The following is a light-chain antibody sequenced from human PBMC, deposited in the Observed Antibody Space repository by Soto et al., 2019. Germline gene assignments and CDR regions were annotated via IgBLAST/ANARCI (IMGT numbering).Light chain of an antibody. CDR2: AAS. J-gene: IGKJ4*01. CDR3: QQAASFAPS. Sequence: ASQLISSWLAWYQQKPGTPPKLLIYAASNLESGVPSRFSGSESGTELTLTTSGLEPEDFPTYFCQQAASFAPSFGAGTKVDIK. V-gene: IGKV1-12*01. CDR1: QLISSW.